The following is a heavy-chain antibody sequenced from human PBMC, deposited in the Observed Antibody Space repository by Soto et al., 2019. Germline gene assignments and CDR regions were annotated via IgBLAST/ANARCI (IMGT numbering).Heavy chain of an antibody. V-gene: IGHV1-69*01. CDR2: IIPVFGTP. Sequence: QVQLVQSGAEVKKPGSSVKVSCKASGGTFSNYAISWVRQDPGQGLEWMGGIIPVFGTPKYAQKFQGRVTITADPSTNTVYMELSSLRSDDTDTYYCAGGSFGVMITLDFWGQGTLVTVSS. D-gene: IGHD3-3*01. CDR1: GGTFSNYA. J-gene: IGHJ4*02. CDR3: AGGSFGVMITLDF.